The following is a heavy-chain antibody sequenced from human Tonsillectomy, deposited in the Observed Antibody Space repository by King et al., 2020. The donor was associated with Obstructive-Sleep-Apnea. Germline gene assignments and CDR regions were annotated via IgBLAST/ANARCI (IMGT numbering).Heavy chain of an antibody. CDR2: IYDSANT. CDR1: VSSISSYY. CDR3: ARGYHYDSSGFYSPFDY. Sequence: QLQESGPGLVKPSETLSLTCTVSVSSISSYYWSWIRQPPGKALEWIGYIYDSANTDSNPSLKSRVTILADTPKNQFSLKLSSVTAAETAVYYCARGYHYDSSGFYSPFDYWGQGTLVTVSS. V-gene: IGHV4-59*01. D-gene: IGHD3-22*01. J-gene: IGHJ4*02.